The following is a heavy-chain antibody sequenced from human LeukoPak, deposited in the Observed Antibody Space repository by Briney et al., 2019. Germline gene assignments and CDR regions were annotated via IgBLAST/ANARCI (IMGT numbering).Heavy chain of an antibody. V-gene: IGHV1-2*02. J-gene: IGHJ6*03. D-gene: IGHD5-18*01. Sequence: ASVTVSCKASGYTFTGYYKQWVRQAPGPGLERMGWINPHSGGTNYAKEFQGRGTITRDTSISTAYTELRSPRPDDTAVYSCARGGTARGFDYYIDIWGRGTTVTISS. CDR3: ARGGTARGFDYYIDI. CDR1: GYTFTGYY. CDR2: INPHSGGT.